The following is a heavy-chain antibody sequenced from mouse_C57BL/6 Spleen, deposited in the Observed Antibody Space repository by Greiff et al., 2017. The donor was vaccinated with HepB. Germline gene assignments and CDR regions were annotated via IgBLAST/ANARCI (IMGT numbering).Heavy chain of an antibody. Sequence: QVQLQQSGAELARPGASVKLSCKASGYTFTSYGISWVKQRTGQGLEWIGEIYPRSGNTYYNEKFKGKATLTADKSSRTAYMELRSLTSEDSAVYFCARGGGYGAMDYWGQGTSVTVSS. CDR3: ARGGGYGAMDY. CDR2: IYPRSGNT. D-gene: IGHD3-1*01. J-gene: IGHJ4*01. CDR1: GYTFTSYG. V-gene: IGHV1-81*01.